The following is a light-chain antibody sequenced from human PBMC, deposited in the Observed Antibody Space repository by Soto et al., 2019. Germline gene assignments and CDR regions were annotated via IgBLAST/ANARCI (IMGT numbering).Light chain of an antibody. V-gene: IGLV1-47*01. CDR1: RPNIGTNY. J-gene: IGLJ3*02. Sequence: QAVVTQPPSASGTPGQTVTISCSGSRPNIGTNYVYWYQQFPGTAPKLLIFGNDKRPSGVPERFSASKSGTSASLAISGLRSEDEADYYCSAWDDRLSVVFGGGTKLTVL. CDR2: GND. CDR3: SAWDDRLSVV.